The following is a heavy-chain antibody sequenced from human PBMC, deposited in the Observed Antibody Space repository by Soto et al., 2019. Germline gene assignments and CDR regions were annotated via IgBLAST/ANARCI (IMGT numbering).Heavy chain of an antibody. CDR1: GFSFVNYA. D-gene: IGHD6-19*01. V-gene: IGHV3-23*01. J-gene: IGHJ4*02. CDR2: LSCSGTST. CDR3: AKATTNGGWFNPFDS. Sequence: PGGSLSLSCAASGFSFVNYAMNWVRQAPGKGLEWVSGLSCSGTSTYYADSVKGRFTISRDNSRDTLFLQMNSLTADDTAVYYCAKATTNGGWFNPFDSWGQGALVTVSS.